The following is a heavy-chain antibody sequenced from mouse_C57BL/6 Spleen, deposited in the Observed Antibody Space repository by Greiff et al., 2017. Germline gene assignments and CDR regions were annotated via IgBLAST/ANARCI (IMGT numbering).Heavy chain of an antibody. CDR3: AYSNYLGMDD. J-gene: IGHJ4*01. Sequence: QVQLQQPGAELVRPGSSVKLSCKASGYTFTSYWMDWVKQRPGQGLEWIGNIYPSDSETHYNKKFKDKAKLTVNKSSSTAYMQRRRLTSEYSAVYDWAYSNYLGMDDWGKGTSVTVSA. CDR1: GYTFTSYW. V-gene: IGHV1-61*01. CDR2: IYPSDSET. D-gene: IGHD2-5*01.